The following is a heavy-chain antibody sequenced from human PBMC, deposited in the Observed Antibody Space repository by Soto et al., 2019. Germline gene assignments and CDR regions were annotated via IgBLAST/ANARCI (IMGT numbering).Heavy chain of an antibody. CDR3: ARGVSSSWYPGP. V-gene: IGHV4-39*01. J-gene: IGHJ5*02. D-gene: IGHD6-13*01. CDR2: IYYSGST. CDR1: GGSISSSSYY. Sequence: SETLSLTCTVSGGSISSSSYYWGWIRQPPGKGLEWIGSIYYSGSTYYNPSLKSRVTISVDTSKNQFSLKLSSVTAADTAVYYCARGVSSSWYPGPWGQGTLVTVPQ.